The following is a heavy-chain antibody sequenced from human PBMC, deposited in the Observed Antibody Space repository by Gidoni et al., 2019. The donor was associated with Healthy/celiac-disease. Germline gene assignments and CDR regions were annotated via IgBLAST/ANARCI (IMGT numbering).Heavy chain of an antibody. CDR2: ISAYYSNT. Sequence: QVQLVQAGAGVKTPGASVKVSCKASGYSFSSYGISGGRQLTGQWLEWMGWISAYYSNTNYAPKHNGSVTMTTDTSTSTANMELRRLRSDDTAAYSCARDTVAVAGPYYYYGIDVWGQGTTVTVSS. CDR3: ARDTVAVAGPYYYYGIDV. V-gene: IGHV1-18*01. CDR1: GYSFSSYG. J-gene: IGHJ6*02. D-gene: IGHD6-19*01.